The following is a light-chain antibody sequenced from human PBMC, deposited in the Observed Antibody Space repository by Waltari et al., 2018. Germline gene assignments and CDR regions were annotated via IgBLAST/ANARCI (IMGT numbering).Light chain of an antibody. CDR1: SSEVGGYNY. V-gene: IGLV2-11*01. CDR3: CSYAGSITFWV. J-gene: IGLJ3*02. CDR2: DVT. Sequence: QSALTQPRSVSGSPGQSVTISCPGTSSEVGGYNYVSWYQHNPGKAPKLIIYDVTKRPSGVPDRFSASKSDNTASLTISGLQAEDEADYYCCSYAGSITFWVFGGGTKLTVL.